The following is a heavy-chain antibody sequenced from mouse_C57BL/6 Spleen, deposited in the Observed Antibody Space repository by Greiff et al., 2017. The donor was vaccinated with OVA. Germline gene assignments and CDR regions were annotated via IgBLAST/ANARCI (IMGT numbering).Heavy chain of an antibody. Sequence: QVQLKQPGAELVRPGSSVKLSCKASGYTFTSYWMDWVKQRPGQGLEWIGNIYPSDSETHYNQKFKDKATLTVDKSSSTAYMQLSSLTSEDSAVYYCARSGSSGYHYFDYWGQGTTLTVSS. V-gene: IGHV1-61*01. CDR2: IYPSDSET. CDR3: ARSGSSGYHYFDY. D-gene: IGHD3-2*02. J-gene: IGHJ2*01. CDR1: GYTFTSYW.